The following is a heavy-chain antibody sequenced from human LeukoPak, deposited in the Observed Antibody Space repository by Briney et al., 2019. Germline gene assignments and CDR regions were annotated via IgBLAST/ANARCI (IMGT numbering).Heavy chain of an antibody. CDR3: ARDLLSGEPS. J-gene: IGHJ4*02. Sequence: PGGSLRLSCAASGFTFSTYSMNWVRQAPGKGLEWVSYISSSSSTIYYADSVKGRFTISRDNAKNSLYLQMNSLRAEDTAVYYCARDLLSGEPSWGQGTLVTVSS. CDR2: ISSSSSTI. V-gene: IGHV3-48*01. D-gene: IGHD3-16*01. CDR1: GFTFSTYS.